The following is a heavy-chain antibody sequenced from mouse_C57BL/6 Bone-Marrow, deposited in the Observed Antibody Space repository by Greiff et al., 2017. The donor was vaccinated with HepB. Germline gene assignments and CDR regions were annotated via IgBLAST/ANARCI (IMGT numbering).Heavy chain of an antibody. CDR2: ISDGGSYT. Sequence: EVKLVESGGGLVKPGGSLKLSCAASGFTFSSYAMSWVRQTPEKRLEWVATISDGGSYTYYPDNVKGRFTIARDNAKNNLYLQMSHLKSEDTAMYYCGRDWDYCGSSSSDWGQGTLVTVSA. V-gene: IGHV5-4*01. D-gene: IGHD1-1*01. CDR3: GRDWDYCGSSSSD. J-gene: IGHJ3*01. CDR1: GFTFSSYA.